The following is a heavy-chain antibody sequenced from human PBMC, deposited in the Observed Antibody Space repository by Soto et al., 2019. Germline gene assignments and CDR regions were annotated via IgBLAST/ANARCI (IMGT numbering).Heavy chain of an antibody. V-gene: IGHV1-8*02. D-gene: IGHD6-13*01. Sequence: ASVKVSCKTSGYYFTAYDINWVRQASGQGLEWMGWMNPINGATGSARRFQGRVSMTRNTATGTAYLELTSLRSDDTGVYYCGRGPSPRAPAGGTPYYYAMDVWGKGTTVTVSS. CDR1: GYYFTAYD. CDR2: MNPINGAT. CDR3: GRGPSPRAPAGGTPYYYAMDV. J-gene: IGHJ6*04.